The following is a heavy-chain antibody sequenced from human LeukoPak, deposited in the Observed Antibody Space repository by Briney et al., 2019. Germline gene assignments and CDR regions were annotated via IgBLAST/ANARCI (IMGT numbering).Heavy chain of an antibody. D-gene: IGHD2-21*01. V-gene: IGHV4-39*01. Sequence: GSLRLSCAASGFTFSSYEMNWVRQPPGKGLEWIGSIYYSGSTYYNPSLKSRVTISVDTSRNQFSLKLSSVTAADTAVYYCARAPQRSYQHNWFDPWGQGTLVTVSS. J-gene: IGHJ5*02. CDR3: ARAPQRSYQHNWFDP. CDR1: GFTFSSYE. CDR2: IYYSGST.